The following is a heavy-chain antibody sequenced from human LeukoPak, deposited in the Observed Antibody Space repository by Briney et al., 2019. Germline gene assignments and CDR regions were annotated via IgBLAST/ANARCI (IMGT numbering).Heavy chain of an antibody. D-gene: IGHD7-27*01. CDR3: ATERNWVFDY. V-gene: IGHV3-23*01. J-gene: IGHJ4*02. CDR2: ITGSGGST. Sequence: GGSLRLSCAASGFTFSSHAMSWVRQAPAKGLEWVSAITGSGGSTYYADSVKGRFTISRDNSKNTLYVQMNSLRAEDTAVYYCATERNWVFDYWGQGTLVTVSS. CDR1: GFTFSSHA.